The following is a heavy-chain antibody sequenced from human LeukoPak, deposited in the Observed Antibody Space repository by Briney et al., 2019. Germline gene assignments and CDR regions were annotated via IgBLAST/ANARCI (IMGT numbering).Heavy chain of an antibody. Sequence: GGSLRLSCAASGFTFSSYAMSWVRQAPGKGLEWVSAISGSGGSTYYADSVKGRFTISRDNSKNTLYLQMNSLRAEDTAVYYCAKDIVATIPIYYYYGMDVWGQGTTVTVSS. CDR1: GFTFSSYA. CDR3: AKDIVATIPIYYYYGMDV. D-gene: IGHD5-12*01. CDR2: ISGSGGST. J-gene: IGHJ6*02. V-gene: IGHV3-23*01.